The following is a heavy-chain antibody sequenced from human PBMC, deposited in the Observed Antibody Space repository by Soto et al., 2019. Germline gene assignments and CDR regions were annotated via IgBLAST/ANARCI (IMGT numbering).Heavy chain of an antibody. D-gene: IGHD2-21*02. Sequence: ESLTISCKGSGYSFTSFWIAWVRQMPGKGLEWMGIIYVDDSETRYSPSFQGQVTISADKSINTAYLQWNSLKASDTAIYYCARGDRGEYWGQGTLVTVSS. J-gene: IGHJ4*02. CDR2: IYVDDSET. CDR3: ARGDRGEY. V-gene: IGHV5-51*01. CDR1: GYSFTSFW.